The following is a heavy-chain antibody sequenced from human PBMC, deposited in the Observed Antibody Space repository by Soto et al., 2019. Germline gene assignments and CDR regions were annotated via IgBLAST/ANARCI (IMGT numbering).Heavy chain of an antibody. J-gene: IGHJ4*02. CDR1: GDSVSSNGVA. Sequence: QVQLQQSGPGLMKPSQTLSLTCAISGDSVSSNGVAWNWIRQSPSRGLEWLGRTYYASKWNNNYSTSVKSRITINPDTAKNQFSLQLHFVTPEDTAVYYCARGRKSDFDYWGQGTLVTGSS. CDR3: ARGRKSDFDY. V-gene: IGHV6-1*01. CDR2: TYYASKWNN.